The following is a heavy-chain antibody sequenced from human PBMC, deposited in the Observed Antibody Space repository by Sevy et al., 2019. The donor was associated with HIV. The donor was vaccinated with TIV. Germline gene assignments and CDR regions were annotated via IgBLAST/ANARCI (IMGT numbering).Heavy chain of an antibody. CDR2: ISSGGSTI. Sequence: GGSLRLSCAASGFTFSDYYMSWIRQAPGKGLEWVSYISSGGSTIYYADSVKGRFTISRDNAKNSLYLQMNSLRAEDTAVYYCASWARNIVVVPAAIDSVDYWGQGTLVTVSS. CDR1: GFTFSDYY. D-gene: IGHD2-2*01. CDR3: ASWARNIVVVPAAIDSVDY. J-gene: IGHJ4*02. V-gene: IGHV3-11*01.